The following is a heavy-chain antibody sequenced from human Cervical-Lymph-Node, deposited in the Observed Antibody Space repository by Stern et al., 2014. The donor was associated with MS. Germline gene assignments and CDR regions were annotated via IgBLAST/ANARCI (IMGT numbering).Heavy chain of an antibody. CDR3: ARRYDFWSGYSSFDY. J-gene: IGHJ4*02. CDR1: GYTFTSHG. V-gene: IGHV1-18*01. D-gene: IGHD3-3*01. Sequence: QVQLVESGAEVKKPGASVKVSCKASGYTFTSHGISWVRQAPGQGLEWLGWLSAYNGNTNYAQKLQGRVTMTTDTSTSTAYMELRSLRSDDTAVYYCARRYDFWSGYSSFDYWGQGTLVTVSS. CDR2: LSAYNGNT.